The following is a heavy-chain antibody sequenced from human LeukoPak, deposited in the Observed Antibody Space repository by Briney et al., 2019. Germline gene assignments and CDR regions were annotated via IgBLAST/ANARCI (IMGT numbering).Heavy chain of an antibody. D-gene: IGHD2-2*01. CDR3: AREFIVVVPAAAYGMDV. CDR2: ISTYNGNT. V-gene: IGHV1-18*01. CDR1: GYTFTSFG. Sequence: ASVKVSCKASGYTFTSFGISWVRQAPGQGLEWMGWISTYNGNTNCAQKLQGRVTMTTDTSTSTAYMELRSLRSDDTAVYYCAREFIVVVPAAAYGMDVWGQGTTVTVSS. J-gene: IGHJ6*02.